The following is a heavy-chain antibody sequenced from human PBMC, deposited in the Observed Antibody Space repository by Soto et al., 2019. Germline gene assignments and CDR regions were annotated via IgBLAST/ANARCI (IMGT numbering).Heavy chain of an antibody. CDR3: ARLSTSAGRRDLAC. J-gene: IGHJ4*02. Sequence: EVQLVESGGGLVQPGGSLRLSCAASGFSLSSYWMSWVRQAPGKGLEWVANMNQDGGESDYVGSVKGRFTFTRDNAKNSLYLQMNGLRAEDTAVYYCARLSTSAGRRDLACWGQGTLVTVSS. CDR2: MNQDGGES. V-gene: IGHV3-7*01. CDR1: GFSLSSYW.